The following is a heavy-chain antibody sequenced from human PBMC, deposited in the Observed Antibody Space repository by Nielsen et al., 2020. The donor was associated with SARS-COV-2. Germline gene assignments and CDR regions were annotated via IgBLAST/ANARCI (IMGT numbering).Heavy chain of an antibody. D-gene: IGHD2-2*01. Sequence: GGSLRLSCAASGFTFSSYGMHWVRQAPGKGLEWVAVIWYDGSNKYYADSVKGRFTISRDNSKNTLNLQMNSLRAEDTAVYYCASDSNSYNYYYYYGMDVWGHGTTVTVSS. J-gene: IGHJ6*02. CDR3: ASDSNSYNYYYYYGMDV. CDR1: GFTFSSYG. V-gene: IGHV3-30*02. CDR2: IWYDGSNK.